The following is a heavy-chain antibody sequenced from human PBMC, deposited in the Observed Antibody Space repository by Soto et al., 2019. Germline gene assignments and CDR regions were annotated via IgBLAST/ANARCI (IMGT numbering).Heavy chain of an antibody. CDR2: ISSSSSTI. CDR1: GFTFSSYS. Sequence: PGGSLRLSCAASGFTFSSYSMNWVRQAPGKGLEWVSYISSSSSTIYYADSVKGRFTISRDNSKNTLYLQMNDLRAEDTAVYYCARERPLYYDFWSHYFNAFDIWGQGTMVTVSS. CDR3: ARERPLYYDFWSHYFNAFDI. V-gene: IGHV3-48*01. D-gene: IGHD3-3*01. J-gene: IGHJ3*02.